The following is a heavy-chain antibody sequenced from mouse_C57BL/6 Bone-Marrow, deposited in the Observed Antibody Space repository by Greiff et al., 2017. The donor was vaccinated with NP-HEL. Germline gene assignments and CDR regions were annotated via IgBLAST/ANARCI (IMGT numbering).Heavy chain of an antibody. V-gene: IGHV5-12*01. J-gene: IGHJ4*01. CDR2: ISNGGGST. Sequence: EVKLMESGGGLVQPGGSLKLSCAASGFTFSDYYMYWVRQTPEKRLEWVAYISNGGGSTYYPDTVKGRFTISRDNAKNTLYLQMSRLKSEDTAMYYCASPPLYGSSSYYAMDYWGQGTSVTVSS. CDR1: GFTFSDYY. CDR3: ASPPLYGSSSYYAMDY. D-gene: IGHD1-1*01.